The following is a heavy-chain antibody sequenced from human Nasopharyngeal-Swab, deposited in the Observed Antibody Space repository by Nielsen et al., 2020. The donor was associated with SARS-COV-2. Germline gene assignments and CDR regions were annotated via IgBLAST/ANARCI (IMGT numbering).Heavy chain of an antibody. CDR3: ARDYYGSGSYDFLGLYYYGMDV. V-gene: IGHV4-39*02. J-gene: IGHJ6*02. CDR2: IYYSEST. D-gene: IGHD3-10*01. Sequence: GSLRLSCTVSGGSISSSRYNWVWSRQPPGKGREWIGRIYYSESTYYTRSLKSRVTISIHTAKNQFSLKLISVTAADTAVYYCARDYYGSGSYDFLGLYYYGMDVWGQGTTVTVSS. CDR1: GGSISSSRYN.